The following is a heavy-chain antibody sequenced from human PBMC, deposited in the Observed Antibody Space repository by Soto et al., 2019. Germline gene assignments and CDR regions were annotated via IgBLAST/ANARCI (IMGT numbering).Heavy chain of an antibody. CDR1: GGSITSGSYY. Sequence: SETLSLTCTVSGGSITSGSYYWLWIRQPPGKGLEYIGYIYNTGSTEYNPSLKSRLTISVDTSKNQFTLKLTSVIAADTAVYYCAKNPGGGRWGNWFDPWGQGTLVTVSS. V-gene: IGHV4-61*01. CDR2: IYNTGST. CDR3: AKNPGGGRWGNWFDP. D-gene: IGHD2-15*01. J-gene: IGHJ5*02.